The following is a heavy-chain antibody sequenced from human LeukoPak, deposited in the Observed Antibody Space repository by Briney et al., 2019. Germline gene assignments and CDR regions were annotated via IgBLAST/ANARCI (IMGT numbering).Heavy chain of an antibody. Sequence: GGSLRLSCAASGFTFSSYWMQWVRQAPGKGLVWVSRINSDGSSTSYADSVKGRFTISRDNAKNTLYLQMNSLRAEDTAVYYCARGSYYYDSSGYYYFSFFDYWGQGTLVTVSS. CDR3: ARGSYYYDSSGYYYFSFFDY. D-gene: IGHD3-22*01. J-gene: IGHJ4*02. CDR1: GFTFSSYW. CDR2: INSDGSST. V-gene: IGHV3-74*01.